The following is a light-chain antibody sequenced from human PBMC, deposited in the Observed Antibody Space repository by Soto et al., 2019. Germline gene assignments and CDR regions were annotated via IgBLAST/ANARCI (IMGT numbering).Light chain of an antibody. CDR1: SSNIGVNT. CDR2: SNY. J-gene: IGLJ2*01. V-gene: IGLV1-44*01. CDR3: AAWDDSLHGPV. Sequence: QSVLTQPPSASGTPGQGVTISCSGGSSNIGVNTVNWYQHLPGTAPKLLIFSNYQRPSGVPDRFSGSKSGTSASLAISRLQSEDEADYFCAAWDDSLHGPVFGGGTKLTVL.